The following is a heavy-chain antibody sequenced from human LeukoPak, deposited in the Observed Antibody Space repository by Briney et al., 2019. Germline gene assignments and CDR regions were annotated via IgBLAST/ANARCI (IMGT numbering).Heavy chain of an antibody. V-gene: IGHV3-66*01. D-gene: IGHD3-22*01. CDR1: GFTVSSNY. CDR2: IYSGGST. CDR3: ARDRWVIDYYYYYGMDV. J-gene: IGHJ6*02. Sequence: PGGSLRLSCAASGFTVSSNYMSWVRQAPGKGLELVSVIYSGGSTYYADSVKGRFTISRDNSKNTLYLQMNSLRAEDTAVYYCARDRWVIDYYYYYGMDVWGQGTTVTVSS.